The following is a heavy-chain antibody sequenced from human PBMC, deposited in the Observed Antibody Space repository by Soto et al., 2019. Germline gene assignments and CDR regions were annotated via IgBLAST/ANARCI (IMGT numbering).Heavy chain of an antibody. V-gene: IGHV3-74*01. CDR2: INTDGSGT. Sequence: GGSLRLSCAASGFTFSSDWMHWVRQAPGKGLVWVSRINTDGSGTSYADSVKGRFTISRDNAKNTLYLQMNSLRAEDTAVYYCAKNPGYYYDSTGYHFDYWGQGTLVTVSS. CDR1: GFTFSSDW. J-gene: IGHJ4*02. D-gene: IGHD3-22*01. CDR3: AKNPGYYYDSTGYHFDY.